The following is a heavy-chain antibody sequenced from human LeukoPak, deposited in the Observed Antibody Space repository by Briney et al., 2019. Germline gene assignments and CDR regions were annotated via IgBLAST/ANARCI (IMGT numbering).Heavy chain of an antibody. CDR1: GGSITSSNHY. V-gene: IGHV4-39*07. CDR2: INHSGNT. CDR3: ARYDFVARSLDS. J-gene: IGHJ4*02. D-gene: IGHD3-16*01. Sequence: SETLSLTCSVSGGSITSSNHYWGCIRQSPGKGLEWIASINHSGNTYYNPSLESRATMSVDTSKNQFSLNLSSMTAADTAVYYCARYDFVARSLDSWGQGTLVTVSS.